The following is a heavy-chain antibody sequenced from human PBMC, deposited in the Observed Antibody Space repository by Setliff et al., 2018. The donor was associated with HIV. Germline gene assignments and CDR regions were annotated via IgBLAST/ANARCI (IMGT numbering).Heavy chain of an antibody. CDR3: ARAISAAGIAPFDF. V-gene: IGHV4-59*11. J-gene: IGHJ4*02. D-gene: IGHD6-13*01. CDR2: IYFSGTT. CDR1: GASISSHY. Sequence: PSETLSLTCTVSGASISSHYWSWIRQPPGKGPEWIGYIYFSGTTNYNPSLKSRVTISVDTSKNQFSLNLNSVTAADTAVYYCARAISAAGIAPFDFWGQGTLVTVSS.